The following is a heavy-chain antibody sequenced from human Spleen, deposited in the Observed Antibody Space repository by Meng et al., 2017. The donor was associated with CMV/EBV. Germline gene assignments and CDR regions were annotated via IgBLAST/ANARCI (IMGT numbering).Heavy chain of an antibody. V-gene: IGHV1-18*01. J-gene: IGHJ6*02. CDR1: GYTFTSYV. Sequence: ASVKVSCKASGYTFTSYVISWVRQAPGQGLEWMGWISAYNGNTNYAQKLQGRVTMTTDTSTSTAYMALSSLRSEDTAVYYCARDQANRVVPAAAHYYYYGMDVWGQGTTVTVSS. CDR2: ISAYNGNT. CDR3: ARDQANRVVPAAAHYYYYGMDV. D-gene: IGHD2-2*01.